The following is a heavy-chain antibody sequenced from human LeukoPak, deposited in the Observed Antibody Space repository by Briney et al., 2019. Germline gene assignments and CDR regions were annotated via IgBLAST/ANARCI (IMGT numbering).Heavy chain of an antibody. CDR1: GFTFGDYA. J-gene: IGHJ4*02. CDR2: IRSKGYGGTT. Sequence: GGSLRLSCTASGFTFGDYAMSWVRQAPGKGLEWGGFIRSKGYGGTTEYAASVKGRFTISRDDSKSIAYLQMNSLKTEDTAVYYCSRDYYYDGSGYLFDYWGQGTLVTVSS. V-gene: IGHV3-49*04. CDR3: SRDYYYDGSGYLFDY. D-gene: IGHD3-22*01.